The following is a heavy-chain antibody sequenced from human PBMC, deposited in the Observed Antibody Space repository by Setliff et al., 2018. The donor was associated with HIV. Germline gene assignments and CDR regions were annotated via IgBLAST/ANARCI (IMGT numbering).Heavy chain of an antibody. J-gene: IGHJ6*03. CDR1: GFSFSNYG. CDR2: MLYDGSGR. CDR3: AKARSEYQLMPWYYYMDV. Sequence: LRLSCVASGFSFSNYGMHWVRQAPGKGLEWVAVMLYDGSGRKYADSVKGRFTISRDNSKKTLYLQMDSLRPEDTAVYYCAKARSEYQLMPWYYYMDVWGQGTTVTVSS. D-gene: IGHD2-2*01. V-gene: IGHV3-30*18.